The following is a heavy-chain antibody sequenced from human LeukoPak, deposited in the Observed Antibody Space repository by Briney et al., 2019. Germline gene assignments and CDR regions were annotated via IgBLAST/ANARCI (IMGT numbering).Heavy chain of an antibody. J-gene: IGHJ4*02. D-gene: IGHD1-26*01. Sequence: GGSLRLPCAASGFTFSSYAMHWVRQAPGKGLEWVAVISYDGSNKYYADSVKGRFTISRDNSKNTLYLQMNSLRAEDTAVYYCARDSRYSGSYRSYFDYWGQGTLVTVSS. CDR2: ISYDGSNK. CDR3: ARDSRYSGSYRSYFDY. V-gene: IGHV3-30-3*01. CDR1: GFTFSSYA.